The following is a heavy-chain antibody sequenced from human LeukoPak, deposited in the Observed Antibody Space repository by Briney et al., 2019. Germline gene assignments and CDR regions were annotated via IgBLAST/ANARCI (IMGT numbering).Heavy chain of an antibody. J-gene: IGHJ4*02. CDR1: GFTFSSCA. CDR2: IYSGGST. CDR3: ARVSGEVSY. D-gene: IGHD3-10*01. V-gene: IGHV3-66*01. Sequence: GGSLRLSCVASGFTFSSCAMHWVRQAPGKGLEWVSVIYSGGSTYYADSVKGRFTISRDNSKNTLYLQMNSLRAEDTAVYYCARVSGEVSYWGQGTLVTVSS.